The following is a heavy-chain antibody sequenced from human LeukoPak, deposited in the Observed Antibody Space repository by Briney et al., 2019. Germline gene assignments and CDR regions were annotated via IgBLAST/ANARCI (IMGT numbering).Heavy chain of an antibody. V-gene: IGHV4-59*12. CDR2: IYYSGST. CDR1: GGSISSYY. CDR3: ARVEQQLVSDAFDI. J-gene: IGHJ3*02. D-gene: IGHD6-13*01. Sequence: PSETLSLTCTVSGGSISSYYWSWIRQPPGKGLEWIGYIYYSGSTYYNPSLKSRVTISVDTSKNQFSLKLSSVTAADTAVYYCARVEQQLVSDAFDIWGQGTMVTVSS.